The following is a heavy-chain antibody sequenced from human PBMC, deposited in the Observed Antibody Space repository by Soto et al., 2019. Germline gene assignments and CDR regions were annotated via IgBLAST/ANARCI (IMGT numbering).Heavy chain of an antibody. CDR1: GGTFSSYA. V-gene: IGHV1-69*01. Sequence: QVQLVQSGAEVKKPGSSVKVSCKASGGTFSSYAISWVRQAPGQGLEWMGGIIPIFGTANYAQKFQGRVTITSDEPTSTAYMELSSLRSEDTAVYYCARDEVFWSSSSDVGWFDPWGQGTLVTVSS. CDR2: IIPIFGTA. J-gene: IGHJ5*02. CDR3: ARDEVFWSSSSDVGWFDP. D-gene: IGHD6-6*01.